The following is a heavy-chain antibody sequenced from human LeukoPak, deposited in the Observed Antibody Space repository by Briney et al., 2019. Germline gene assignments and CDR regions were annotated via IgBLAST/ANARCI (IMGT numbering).Heavy chain of an antibody. D-gene: IGHD1-26*01. Sequence: PGGSLRLSCAASGFTFSSYAMSWVRQAPGKGLEWVSSISSSSSYIYYADSVKGRFTISRDNAKNSLYLQMNSLRAEDTAVYYCASDSGSYFWGQGTMVTVSS. V-gene: IGHV3-21*01. CDR2: ISSSSSYI. CDR1: GFTFSSYA. J-gene: IGHJ3*01. CDR3: ASDSGSYF.